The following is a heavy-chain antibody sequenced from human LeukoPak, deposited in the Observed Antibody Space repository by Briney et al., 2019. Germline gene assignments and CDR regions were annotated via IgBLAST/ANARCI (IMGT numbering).Heavy chain of an antibody. CDR1: GGSISSYY. D-gene: IGHD3-3*01. CDR3: ARLYTILGLAKGFDY. CDR2: IYYSGST. J-gene: IGHJ4*02. V-gene: IGHV4-59*01. Sequence: SETLSLTCTVSGGSISSYYRSWIRQPPGKGLEWIGYIYYSGSTNYNPSLKSRVTISVDTSKNQFSLKLSSVTAADTALYYCARLYTILGLAKGFDYWGQGTMVTVSS.